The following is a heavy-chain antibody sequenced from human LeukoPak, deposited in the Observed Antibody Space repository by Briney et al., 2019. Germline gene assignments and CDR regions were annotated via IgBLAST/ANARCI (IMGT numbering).Heavy chain of an antibody. CDR1: GYTFTGYY. J-gene: IGHJ3*02. V-gene: IGHV1-2*02. CDR3: ARGARGSRPTPGGRNAFDI. CDR2: INPNSGGT. D-gene: IGHD2-2*01. Sequence: ASVKVSCKASGYTFTGYYTHWVRQAPGQGLEWMGWINPNSGGTNYAQKFQGRVTMTRDTSISTAYMELSRLRSDDTAVYYCARGARGSRPTPGGRNAFDIWGQGTMVTVSS.